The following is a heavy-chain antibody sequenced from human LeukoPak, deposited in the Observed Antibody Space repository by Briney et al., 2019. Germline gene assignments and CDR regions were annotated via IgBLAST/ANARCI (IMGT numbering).Heavy chain of an antibody. D-gene: IGHD6-6*01. Sequence: PGGSLRLSCAASGFTFSDYYMSWIRQAPGKGLEWVANIKQDGSEKYYVDSVKGRFTISRDNAKNSLYLQMNSLRAEDTAVYYCARDLYSSSSGFDYWGQGTLVTVSS. CDR2: IKQDGSEK. CDR1: GFTFSDYY. CDR3: ARDLYSSSSGFDY. J-gene: IGHJ4*02. V-gene: IGHV3-7*01.